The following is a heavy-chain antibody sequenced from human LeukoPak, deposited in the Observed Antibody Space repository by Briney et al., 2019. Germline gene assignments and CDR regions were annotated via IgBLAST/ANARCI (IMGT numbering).Heavy chain of an antibody. CDR3: ARDKVTY. Sequence: GGSLRLSCAASGFTFSNYWMSWVRQAPGKGLEWVAHINKDGSEIYYVDSVKGRFTISRDDAKSSLSLQMNSLRVEDTAVYYCARDKVTYWGQGILVTVSS. CDR1: GFTFSNYW. V-gene: IGHV3-7*01. J-gene: IGHJ4*02. CDR2: INKDGSEI.